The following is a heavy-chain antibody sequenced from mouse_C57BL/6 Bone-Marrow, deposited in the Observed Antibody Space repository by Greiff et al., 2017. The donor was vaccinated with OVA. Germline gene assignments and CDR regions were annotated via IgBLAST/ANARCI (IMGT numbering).Heavy chain of an antibody. V-gene: IGHV1-81*01. CDR1: GYTFTSYG. Sequence: VQLQESGAELARPGASVKLSCKASGYTFTSYGISWVKQRTGQGLEWIGEIYPRSGNTYYNEKFKGKATLTADKSSSTEYMELRSLTSEYSAVYVCALYDYDGAFDYWCQGTTLTVSS. CDR2: IYPRSGNT. J-gene: IGHJ2*01. D-gene: IGHD2-4*01. CDR3: ALYDYDGAFDY.